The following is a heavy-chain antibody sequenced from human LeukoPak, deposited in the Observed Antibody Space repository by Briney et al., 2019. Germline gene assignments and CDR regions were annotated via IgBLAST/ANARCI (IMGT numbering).Heavy chain of an antibody. CDR3: AKGEGYSYGPLDY. CDR1: GFTFSSYG. CDR2: IQYNGSIK. Sequence: GGSLRLSCAASGFTFSSYGMHWVRQAPGKGLEWMTFIQYNGSIKKYADSVKGRFTISRDNPKNTLYLQMDSLTTEDTAVYYCAKGEGYSYGPLDYWGQGTLVTVSS. J-gene: IGHJ4*02. V-gene: IGHV3-30*02. D-gene: IGHD5-18*01.